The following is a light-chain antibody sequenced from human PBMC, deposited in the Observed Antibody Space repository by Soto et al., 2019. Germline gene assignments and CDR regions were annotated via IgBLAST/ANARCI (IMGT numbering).Light chain of an antibody. Sequence: QSALTQPASVSGSPGQSITISCTGTSSDVGGYNYVSWYQQHPGKAPKLMIYDVSNRPSGVSNRFSGSKSGNTASLTISGLQAEDEADYYCSSYISSNTPYVFGTGTEVTVL. CDR2: DVS. CDR3: SSYISSNTPYV. CDR1: SSDVGGYNY. J-gene: IGLJ1*01. V-gene: IGLV2-14*01.